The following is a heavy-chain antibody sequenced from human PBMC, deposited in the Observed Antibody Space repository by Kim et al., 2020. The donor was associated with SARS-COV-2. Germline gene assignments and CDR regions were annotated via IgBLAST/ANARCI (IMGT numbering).Heavy chain of an antibody. J-gene: IGHJ6*02. CDR2: INPNSGGT. D-gene: IGHD3-3*01. CDR3: ARAGNFWSGYPTLDYYYYGMDV. Sequence: ASVKVSCKASGYTFTGYYMHWVRQAPGQGLEWMGRINPNSGGTNYAQKFQGRVTMTRDTSISTAYMELTRLRSDDTAVYYCARAGNFWSGYPTLDYYYYGMDVWGQGTTVTVSS. CDR1: GYTFTGYY. V-gene: IGHV1-2*06.